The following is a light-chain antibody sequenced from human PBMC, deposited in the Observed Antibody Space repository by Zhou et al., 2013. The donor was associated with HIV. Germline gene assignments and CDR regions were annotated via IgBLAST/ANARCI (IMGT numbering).Light chain of an antibody. CDR2: GAS. J-gene: IGKJ4*01. CDR3: QQYHKWPPLT. Sequence: EIVMTQSPATLSVSPGDRATLSCRASQGVSTNLAWYQHKPGQAPRLIIYGASTRATGVPARFSGSGSGTEFTLTISNMQSEDFAVYYCQQYHKWPPLTFGGGTKVEIK. CDR1: QGVSTN. V-gene: IGKV3-15*01.